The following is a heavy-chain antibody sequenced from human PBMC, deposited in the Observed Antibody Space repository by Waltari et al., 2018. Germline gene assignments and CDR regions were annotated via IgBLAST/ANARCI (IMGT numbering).Heavy chain of an antibody. CDR1: GFTFSSYW. CDR3: AKGNYGSGSYESNAFDI. CDR2: IKQDGSEK. D-gene: IGHD3-10*01. J-gene: IGHJ3*02. V-gene: IGHV3-7*03. Sequence: EVQLVESGGGLVQPGGSLRLSCAASGFTFSSYWMSWVRQAPGKGLEWVANIKQDGSEKYYVDSVKGRFTISRDNAKNSLYLQMNSLRAEDTALYYCAKGNYGSGSYESNAFDIWGQGTMVTVSS.